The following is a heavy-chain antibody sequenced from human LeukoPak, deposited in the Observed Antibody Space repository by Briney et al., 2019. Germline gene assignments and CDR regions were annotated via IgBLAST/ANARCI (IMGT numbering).Heavy chain of an antibody. V-gene: IGHV1-2*02. J-gene: IGHJ4*02. Sequence: ASVKVSCKASGYTFSDYYLHWVRQASGQGLEWMVWINPHSGGTKYAQKFQGRVTMTRAKTISTAYMELSSLRSDDTAVYYCARDRRSGWYGAFDYWGQGTRVTVSS. D-gene: IGHD6-19*01. CDR2: INPHSGGT. CDR1: GYTFSDYY. CDR3: ARDRRSGWYGAFDY.